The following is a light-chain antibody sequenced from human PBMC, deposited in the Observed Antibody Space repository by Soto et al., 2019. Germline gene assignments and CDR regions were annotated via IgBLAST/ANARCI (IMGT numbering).Light chain of an antibody. J-gene: IGLJ1*01. CDR3: CSYAGSPFYV. CDR2: EVS. Sequence: QSVLTQPASVSGSPGQSITISCTGTSSDVGSYNLVSWYQQHPGKAPKLMIYEVSKRPSGVSNRFSGSKSGNTASLTISGLQAEDEADYYCCSYAGSPFYVFGNGTKVTVL. CDR1: SSDVGSYNL. V-gene: IGLV2-23*02.